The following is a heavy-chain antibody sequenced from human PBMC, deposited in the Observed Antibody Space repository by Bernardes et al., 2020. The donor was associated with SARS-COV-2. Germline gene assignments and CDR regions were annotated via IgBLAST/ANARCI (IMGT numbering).Heavy chain of an antibody. CDR1: GFTLSEYP. D-gene: IGHD3-10*01. V-gene: IGHV3-64D*06. CDR3: VKERPVGDY. CDR2: ISDNGATT. Sequence: GGSLRLSCSGSGFTLSEYPMHWVRQTPGKGLEYVSRISDNGATTHYGDSMKGRFTISGDNSKNTMYLQMNSLRVEDTAVYWCVKERPVGDYWGQGILVTVSS. J-gene: IGHJ4*02.